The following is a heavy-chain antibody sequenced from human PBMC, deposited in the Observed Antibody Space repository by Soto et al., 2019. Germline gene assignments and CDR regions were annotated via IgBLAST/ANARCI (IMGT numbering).Heavy chain of an antibody. CDR2: ISGSGGST. CDR1: GFTFSSYA. V-gene: IGHV3-23*01. D-gene: IGHD3-10*01. J-gene: IGHJ6*03. CDR3: AKLAEEDGSGSRFYYYYYMDV. Sequence: GGSLRLSCAASGFTFSSYAMSWVRQAPGKGLEWVSAISGSGGSTYYADSVKGRFTISRDNSKNTLYLQMNSLRAEDTAVYYCAKLAEEDGSGSRFYYYYYMDVWGKGTTVTVSS.